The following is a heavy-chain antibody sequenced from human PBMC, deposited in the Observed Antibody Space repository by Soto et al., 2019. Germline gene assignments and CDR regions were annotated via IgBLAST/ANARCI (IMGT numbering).Heavy chain of an antibody. Sequence: SVKVSCKASGGTFSSYAISWVRQAPGQGLEWMGGIIPIFGTANYAQKFQGRVTITADESTSTAYMELSSLRSEDTAVYYCTIVVVPAAIRNYYYYYGMDVWGQGTTVTVSS. J-gene: IGHJ6*02. CDR2: IIPIFGTA. V-gene: IGHV1-69*13. D-gene: IGHD2-2*02. CDR3: TIVVVPAAIRNYYYYYGMDV. CDR1: GGTFSSYA.